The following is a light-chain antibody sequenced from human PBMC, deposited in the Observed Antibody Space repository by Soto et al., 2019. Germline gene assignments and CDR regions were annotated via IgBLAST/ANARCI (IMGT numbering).Light chain of an antibody. J-gene: IGKJ4*01. V-gene: IGKV3-11*01. CDR1: QSVGPS. CDR2: DGF. Sequence: EVVLTQSPDTLSLSPGERATLSCRASQSVGPSLFWYQQKPGRAPRLLIYDGFKRAAGVPARFSTSVSGTDFTLTISNLEAEACAVYHCQQRNKWPPTFGGGTKLEIK. CDR3: QQRNKWPPT.